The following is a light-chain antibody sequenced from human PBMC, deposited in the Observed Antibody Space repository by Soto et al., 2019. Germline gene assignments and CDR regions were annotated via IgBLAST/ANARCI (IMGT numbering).Light chain of an antibody. CDR3: QQYNSFSLT. V-gene: IGKV1-5*03. Sequence: DIQMTQSPSTLSASVGDRVTITCRASQTISSWLVWYQQKPGKAPKLLIYKTSNLQSGVPSRFSGSGSGTEFSLTISSLQPDDFATYYCQQYNSFSLTFGGGTRVEGK. CDR2: KTS. J-gene: IGKJ4*01. CDR1: QTISSW.